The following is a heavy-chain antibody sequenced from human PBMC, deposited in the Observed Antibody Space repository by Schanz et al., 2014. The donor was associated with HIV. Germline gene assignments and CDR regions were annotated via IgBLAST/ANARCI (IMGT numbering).Heavy chain of an antibody. J-gene: IGHJ4*02. Sequence: EVQLAESGGALVQPGGSLRLSCAVSGLTFRNYWMAWVRQAPGKGLEWVAHINGDETEKYYVDSVRGRFTISRDNAKNSLYLQMNSLRDDDMAVYYCTTDQFGGYFDHWGQGALVTVSS. CDR3: TTDQFGGYFDH. CDR2: INGDETEK. D-gene: IGHD5-12*01. V-gene: IGHV3-7*01. CDR1: GLTFRNYW.